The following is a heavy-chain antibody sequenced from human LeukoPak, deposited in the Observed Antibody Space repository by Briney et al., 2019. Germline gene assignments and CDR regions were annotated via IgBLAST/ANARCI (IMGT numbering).Heavy chain of an antibody. J-gene: IGHJ4*02. Sequence: GGSLRLSCAASGFTFSSYAMSWVRQAPGKGLEWVSGISGGGGSTYYADSVKGRFTISRDNSKNTLYLQMNSLRAEDTAVYYCAKDRLQKYDLDYWGQGTLVTVSS. D-gene: IGHD4-11*01. CDR3: AKDRLQKYDLDY. CDR2: ISGGGGST. CDR1: GFTFSSYA. V-gene: IGHV3-23*01.